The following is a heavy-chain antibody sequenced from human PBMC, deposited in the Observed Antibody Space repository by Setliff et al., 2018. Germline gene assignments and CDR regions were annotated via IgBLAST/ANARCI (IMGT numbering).Heavy chain of an antibody. J-gene: IGHJ6*02. CDR2: IYTSGAT. Sequence: SETLSLTCTVSGASLSSGSYYWSWIRQSAGKGLEWIGRIYTSGATTYSPSLKSRVSISAVTSKNLFSLRLKSVTAADTAVYYCAKEYVVNSFVSNSHQHYGLDVWGQGTTVTVSS. D-gene: IGHD2-21*01. CDR3: AKEYVVNSFVSNSHQHYGLDV. CDR1: GASLSSGSYY. V-gene: IGHV4-61*02.